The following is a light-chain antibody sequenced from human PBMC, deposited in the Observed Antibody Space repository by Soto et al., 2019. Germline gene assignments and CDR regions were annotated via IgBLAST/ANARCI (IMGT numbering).Light chain of an antibody. CDR2: DAS. CDR1: QSISSW. J-gene: IGKJ1*01. CDR3: QQYNSYSPWT. Sequence: DIQMTQSPSTLSASVGDRVTITCRASQSISSWLAWYQQKPGKAPKLLIYDASSLESGVPSRFRGSGSGTEFTLTISSMQPDDFATYYCQQYNSYSPWTFGQGTQVEIK. V-gene: IGKV1-5*01.